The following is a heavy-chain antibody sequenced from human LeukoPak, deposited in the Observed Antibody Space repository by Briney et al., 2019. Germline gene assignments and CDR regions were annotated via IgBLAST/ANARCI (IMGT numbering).Heavy chain of an antibody. J-gene: IGHJ3*02. CDR2: IIPILGIA. Sequence: GASVKVSCKASGGTFSSYAISWVRQAPGQGLEWMGRIIPILGIANYAQKFQGRVTITADKSTSTAYMELSSLRSEDTAVYYCARAYHNYYDSSDAFDIWGQGTMVTVSS. CDR3: ARAYHNYYDSSDAFDI. CDR1: GGTFSSYA. D-gene: IGHD3-22*01. V-gene: IGHV1-69*04.